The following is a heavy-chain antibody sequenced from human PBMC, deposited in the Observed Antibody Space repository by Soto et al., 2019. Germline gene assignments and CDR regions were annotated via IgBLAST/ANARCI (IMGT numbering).Heavy chain of an antibody. J-gene: IGHJ3*02. CDR1: GGSISGYY. Sequence: SETLSLTCSVSGGSISGYYWSWIRQSPAKGLEWIGYIYYSGSTNYNPSLKSRVTISVDTSKNQFSLNLRSVTAADTAVYYCAKYDILRGSHDAFDIWGKGTKVTVSS. D-gene: IGHD3-9*01. V-gene: IGHV4-59*01. CDR3: AKYDILRGSHDAFDI. CDR2: IYYSGST.